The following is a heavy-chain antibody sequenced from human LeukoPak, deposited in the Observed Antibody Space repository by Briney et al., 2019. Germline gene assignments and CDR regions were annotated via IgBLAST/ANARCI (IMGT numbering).Heavy chain of an antibody. Sequence: GGSLRLSCAASGFTFSTYNMNWVRQAPGKGLEWVSSITSSSTYIYYADSVKGRFTISRDNAKNSLYLQMNSLRADDTAVYYCAPYDILTGSHYWGQGTLVTVSS. CDR2: ITSSSTYI. D-gene: IGHD3-9*01. CDR1: GFTFSTYN. CDR3: APYDILTGSHY. J-gene: IGHJ4*02. V-gene: IGHV3-21*01.